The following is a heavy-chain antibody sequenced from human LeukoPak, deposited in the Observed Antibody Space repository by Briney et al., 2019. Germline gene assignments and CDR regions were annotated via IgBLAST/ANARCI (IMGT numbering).Heavy chain of an antibody. J-gene: IGHJ4*02. CDR3: ARGREGTVFDY. D-gene: IGHD1-14*01. CDR2: IYYSGST. CDR1: GGSISSYY. V-gene: IGHV4-59*01. Sequence: SETLSLTCTVSGGSISSYYWSWIRQPPEKGLEWIGYIYYSGSTNYNPSLKSRVTISVDTSKNQFSLKLSSVTAADTAVYYCARGREGTVFDYWGQGTLVTVSS.